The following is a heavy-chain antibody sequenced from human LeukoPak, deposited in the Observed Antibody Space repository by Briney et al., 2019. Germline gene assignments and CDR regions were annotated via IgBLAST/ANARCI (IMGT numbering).Heavy chain of an antibody. CDR1: GFTFSSYA. CDR2: ISYDGSNK. V-gene: IGHV3-30-3*01. Sequence: GGSLRLSCAASGFTFSSYAMHWVRQAPGKGLEWVAVISYDGSNKYYADSVKGRFTISRDNSKNTLYLQMNSLRAEDTAVYYCATATGEALDYWGQGTLVTVSS. D-gene: IGHD3-10*01. J-gene: IGHJ4*02. CDR3: ATATGEALDY.